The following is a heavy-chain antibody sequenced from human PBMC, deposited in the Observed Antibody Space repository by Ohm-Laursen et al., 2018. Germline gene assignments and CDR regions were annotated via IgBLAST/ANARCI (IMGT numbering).Heavy chain of an antibody. CDR2: INPSGGST. CDR3: ARASYYYDSSGYLIFWGLQYYFDY. CDR1: GYTFTGYY. J-gene: IGHJ4*02. D-gene: IGHD3-22*01. Sequence: GASVKVSCKASGYTFTGYYMHWVRQAPGQGLEWMGIINPSGGSTSYAQKFQGRVTMTRNTSISTAYMELSSLRSEDTAVYYCARASYYYDSSGYLIFWGLQYYFDYWGQGTLVTVSS. V-gene: IGHV1-46*01.